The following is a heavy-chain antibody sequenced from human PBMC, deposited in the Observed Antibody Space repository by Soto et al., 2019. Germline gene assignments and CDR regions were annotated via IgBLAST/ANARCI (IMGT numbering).Heavy chain of an antibody. V-gene: IGHV1-69*06. CDR2: IIPLYGTG. Sequence: SVKVSCKASGGSLSNYAINWVRQAPGQRLEWMGGIIPLYGTGNYAPELQDRVTFTADKATSTAYMEVSSLRSDDTAIHSCATGLWSGPISSYFDYKAPGT. CDR1: GGSLSNYA. D-gene: IGHD3-3*01. CDR3: ATGLWSGPISSYFDY. J-gene: IGHJ4*01.